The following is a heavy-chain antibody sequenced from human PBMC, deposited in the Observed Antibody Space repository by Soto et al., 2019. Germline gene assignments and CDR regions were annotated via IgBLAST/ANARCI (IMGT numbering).Heavy chain of an antibody. CDR1: GGTIGSGGYY. CDR2: IYYSGST. V-gene: IGHV4-31*03. J-gene: IGHJ4*02. CDR3: ARTPLL. D-gene: IGHD1-26*01. Sequence: ASEILCHPCTVAGGTIGSGGYYWSWIRQHPGKGLEWIGYIYYSGSTYYNPSLKSRVTISVDTSKNQFSLKLSSVTAANTAVYYCARTPLLWGQGTLVTVSS.